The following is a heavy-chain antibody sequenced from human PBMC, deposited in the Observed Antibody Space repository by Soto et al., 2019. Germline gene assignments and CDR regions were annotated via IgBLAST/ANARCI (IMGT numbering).Heavy chain of an antibody. D-gene: IGHD1-1*01. CDR1: GYTFTSYD. J-gene: IGHJ6*02. V-gene: IGHV1-8*01. Sequence: QVQLVQSGDEVKKPGASVKVSCKASGYTFTSYDINWVRQATGQGLEWMGWMNPNSGNTGYAQKFQGRVTMTRNNSISTAYMELSSLRSEDTAVYYCARGRGSQLERRKGRSYYYYGMDVWGQGTTVTVSS. CDR2: MNPNSGNT. CDR3: ARGRGSQLERRKGRSYYYYGMDV.